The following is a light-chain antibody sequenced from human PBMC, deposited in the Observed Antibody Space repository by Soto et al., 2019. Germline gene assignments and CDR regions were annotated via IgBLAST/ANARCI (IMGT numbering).Light chain of an antibody. CDR2: GAS. Sequence: EIVLTQSPGTLSLSPGERATLSCRASQSVSSSYLAWYQQKPGQAPRLLIYGASSRATGIPDRFSGSGSGTDCPLTISRLEPEDFAVYYCQQYGNSPPNTFGQGTKLEIK. CDR1: QSVSSSY. J-gene: IGKJ2*01. CDR3: QQYGNSPPNT. V-gene: IGKV3-20*01.